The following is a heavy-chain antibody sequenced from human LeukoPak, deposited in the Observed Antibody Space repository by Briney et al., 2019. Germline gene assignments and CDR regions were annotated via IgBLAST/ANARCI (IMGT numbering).Heavy chain of an antibody. V-gene: IGHV3-30*02. CDR2: IRYDGSNK. Sequence: PGGSLRLSCAASGFTFSSYGMHWVRQAPGKGLEWVAFIRYDGSNKYYADSVKGRFTISRDNSENTLYLQMNSLRAEDTAVYYCAKEVDSSGWYSHYYMDVWGKGTTVTISS. CDR1: GFTFSSYG. J-gene: IGHJ6*03. CDR3: AKEVDSSGWYSHYYMDV. D-gene: IGHD6-19*01.